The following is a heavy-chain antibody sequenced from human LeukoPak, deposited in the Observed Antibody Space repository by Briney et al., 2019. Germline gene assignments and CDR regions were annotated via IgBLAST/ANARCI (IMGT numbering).Heavy chain of an antibody. CDR2: IYYSGST. D-gene: IGHD4-17*01. CDR1: GGSIITYY. V-gene: IGHV4-59*08. Sequence: SETLSLTCAVSGGSIITYYWSWIRQPPGKGLQWIGYIYYSGSTNYNPSLKSRVTLSVDTSKNQFSLKLSSVTAADTAVYYCARHGDYVLGGKPSDAFDIWGQGTMVTVSS. J-gene: IGHJ3*02. CDR3: ARHGDYVLGGKPSDAFDI.